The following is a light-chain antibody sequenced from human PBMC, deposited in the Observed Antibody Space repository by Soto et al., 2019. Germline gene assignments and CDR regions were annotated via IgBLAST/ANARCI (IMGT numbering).Light chain of an antibody. J-gene: IGKJ4*01. CDR1: QSVNSN. CDR3: QQYNDWPSLT. V-gene: IGKV3-15*01. Sequence: EIVMTQSPGTLSVSPGERATLSCRASQSVNSNLAWYQQKPGQAPRLLIYGAFSRATGVPARFSGSGSGTEFTLIISSLQSEDSAVYYCQQYNDWPSLTFGGGTKVQI. CDR2: GAF.